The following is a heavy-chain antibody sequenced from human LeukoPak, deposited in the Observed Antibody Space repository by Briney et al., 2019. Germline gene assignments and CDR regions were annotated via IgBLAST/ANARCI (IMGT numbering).Heavy chain of an antibody. Sequence: PGGSLRLSCAASGFTFSSYGMHWVRQAPGKGLEWVAFIRYDGSNKYYADSVKGRFTISRDNSKNTLYLQMNSLRAEDTAVYYCAKGGYDSSGYHIPPRFDYWGQGTLVTVSS. D-gene: IGHD3-22*01. CDR2: IRYDGSNK. J-gene: IGHJ4*02. V-gene: IGHV3-30*02. CDR1: GFTFSSYG. CDR3: AKGGYDSSGYHIPPRFDY.